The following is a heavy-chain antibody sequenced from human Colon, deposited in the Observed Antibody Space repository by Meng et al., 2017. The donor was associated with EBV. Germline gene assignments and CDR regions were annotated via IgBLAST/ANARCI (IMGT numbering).Heavy chain of an antibody. V-gene: IGHV3-73*02. CDR2: ITTKASNYAT. CDR1: GYTFTTSA. J-gene: IGHJ4*02. Sequence: VQLVESGGGLVQPGASLRLSCEASGYTFTTSAVHWVRQASGKGLEWVGRITTKASNYATAYVASVEGRFTVSRDDSTNTAYLRMNSLKTEDTAVYYCTNLDYWGQGILVTVSS. CDR3: TNLDY.